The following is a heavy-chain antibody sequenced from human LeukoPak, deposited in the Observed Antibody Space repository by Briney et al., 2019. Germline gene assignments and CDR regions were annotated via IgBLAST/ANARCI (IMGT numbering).Heavy chain of an antibody. CDR1: GFTFSSYW. Sequence: GGSLRLSCAASGFTFSSYWLHWVRQAPGKGLVWVSRINTDGSSTSYADSVKGRFTISRDNAKNTLYLQMNSLRAEDTAVYYCARDSRIAVAGTRYYYYYMDVWGKGTTVTVSS. CDR2: INTDGSST. CDR3: ARDSRIAVAGTRYYYYYMDV. D-gene: IGHD6-19*01. J-gene: IGHJ6*03. V-gene: IGHV3-74*01.